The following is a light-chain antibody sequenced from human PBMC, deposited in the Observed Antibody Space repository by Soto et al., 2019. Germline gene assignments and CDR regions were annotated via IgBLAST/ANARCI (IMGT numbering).Light chain of an antibody. CDR1: PTVRNNY. CDR3: LQDYTYPWT. V-gene: IGKV3D-7*01. J-gene: IGKJ1*01. CDR2: GAS. Sequence: TMCLSPWERAALACRASPTVRNNYLAWYQQKPGQAPRLLIYGASSTATGLPARFSGSGSGTHFTLTISSLQPEDFATYYCLQDYTYPWTSGQGTNEDI.